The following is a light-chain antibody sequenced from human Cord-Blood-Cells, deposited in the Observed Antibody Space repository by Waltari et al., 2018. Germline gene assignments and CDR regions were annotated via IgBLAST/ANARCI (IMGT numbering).Light chain of an antibody. CDR1: QSISSY. J-gene: IGKJ1*01. CDR3: QQSYSTPWT. V-gene: IGKV1-39*01. CDR2: AAS. Sequence: DIQMTQSPSSLSASVGDRVTITCRASQSISSYLNWYQQKPGKDPKRLIYAASSLQSGVPSRFSGSGSGTDFTLTISSLQPEDFATYYCQQSYSTPWTFGQGTKVEIK.